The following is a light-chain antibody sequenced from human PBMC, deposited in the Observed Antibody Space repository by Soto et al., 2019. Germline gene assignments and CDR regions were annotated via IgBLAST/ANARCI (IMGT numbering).Light chain of an antibody. CDR2: EVS. V-gene: IGLV2-14*01. Sequence: QSALTQPASVSGAPGQSITISCTGTSSDVGGYKYVSWYQQHPGKAPKLMIYEVSTRPSGVSDRFSGSKSGNTASLAISGLQPEDEDDYYCHSYTSSSSFVFGTGTKV. CDR1: SSDVGGYKY. CDR3: HSYTSSSSFV. J-gene: IGLJ1*01.